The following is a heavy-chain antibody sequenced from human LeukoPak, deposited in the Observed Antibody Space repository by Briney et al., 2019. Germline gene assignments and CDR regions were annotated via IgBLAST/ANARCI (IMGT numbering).Heavy chain of an antibody. V-gene: IGHV1-18*01. CDR1: GYTFTSYG. CDR3: ARTMGAVWWLYPYYYYYMDV. Sequence: ASVKVSCKASGYTFTSYGISWVRQAPGQGLEWMGWISAYNGNTNYAQKLQGRVTMTTDTSTSTAYMELRSLRSDDTAVYYCARTMGAVWWLYPYYYYYMDVWGKGTTVTVSS. D-gene: IGHD5-12*01. J-gene: IGHJ6*03. CDR2: ISAYNGNT.